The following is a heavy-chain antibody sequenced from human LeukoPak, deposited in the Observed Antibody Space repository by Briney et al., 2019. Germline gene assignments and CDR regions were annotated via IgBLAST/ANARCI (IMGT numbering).Heavy chain of an antibody. CDR2: ISYDGSNK. Sequence: GGSLRLSCAASGFTFSSYAMHWVRQAQGKGLEWVAVISYDGSNKYYADSVKGRFTISRDNSKNTLYLQMNSLRAEDTAVYYCARVPVYYGMDVWGQGTTVTVSS. CDR1: GFTFSSYA. J-gene: IGHJ6*02. CDR3: ARVPVYYGMDV. V-gene: IGHV3-30-3*01.